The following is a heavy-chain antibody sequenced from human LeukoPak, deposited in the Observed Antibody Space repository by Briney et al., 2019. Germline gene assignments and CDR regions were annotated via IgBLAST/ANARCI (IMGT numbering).Heavy chain of an antibody. V-gene: IGHV4-34*01. D-gene: IGHD4-17*01. CDR3: ARGGDCGDYGY. CDR2: INHSGRT. CDR1: GGSFSGYY. J-gene: IGHJ4*02. Sequence: SETLSLTCAVYGGSFSGYYWSWIRQPPGKGLEWIGEINHSGRTNYNPSLKSRVTISVDTSKNQFSLKLSSVTAADTAVYYCARGGDCGDYGYWGQGTLVTVSS.